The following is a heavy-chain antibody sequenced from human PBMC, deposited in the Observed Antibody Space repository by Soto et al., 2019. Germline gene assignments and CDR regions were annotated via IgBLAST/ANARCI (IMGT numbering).Heavy chain of an antibody. CDR3: AREMSYYFDS. Sequence: QVQLQESGSGLVKPSQTLVLTCTVSGDSISRDGSSWSWLRQPPGKGLEWIGYIYHSGATYYNPSLKSRVTTSVDKSKNHFSLRLASVTAADTAVYYCAREMSYYFDSWGHGTLVTFSS. V-gene: IGHV4-30-2*01. CDR1: GDSISRDGSS. J-gene: IGHJ4*01. CDR2: IYHSGAT.